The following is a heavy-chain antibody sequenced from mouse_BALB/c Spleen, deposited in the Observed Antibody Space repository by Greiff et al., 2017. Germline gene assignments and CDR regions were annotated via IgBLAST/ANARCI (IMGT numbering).Heavy chain of an antibody. V-gene: IGHV1-83*01. D-gene: IGHD2-10*02. CDR2: IYPGSGNT. J-gene: IGHJ4*01. Sequence: VQLQQSGPELVKPGASVKMSCKASGYTFTDYVINWVKQRTGQGLEWIGEIYPGSGNTYYNEKFKGKATLTADKSSSTAYMQLSSLTSEDSAVYFCAREEYGNYDYAMDYWGQGTSVTVSS. CDR1: GYTFTDYV. CDR3: AREEYGNYDYAMDY.